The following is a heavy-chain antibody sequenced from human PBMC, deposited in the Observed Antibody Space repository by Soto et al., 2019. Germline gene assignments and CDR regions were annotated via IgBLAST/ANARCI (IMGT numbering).Heavy chain of an antibody. V-gene: IGHV3-7*01. CDR2: IKQDGSEK. Sequence: GGSLRLSCAASGFTFSSYWMSWVRQAPGKGLEWVANIKQDGSEKYYVDSVKGRFTISRDNAKNSLYLQMNSLRAEDTAVYYCARANIVVVPAAMPYYYYYYYMDVWGKGTTVTVSS. J-gene: IGHJ6*03. CDR3: ARANIVVVPAAMPYYYYYYYMDV. D-gene: IGHD2-2*01. CDR1: GFTFSSYW.